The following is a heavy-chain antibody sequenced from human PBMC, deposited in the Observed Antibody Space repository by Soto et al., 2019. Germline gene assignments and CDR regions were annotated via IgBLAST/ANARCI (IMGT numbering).Heavy chain of an antibody. D-gene: IGHD5-12*01. Sequence: EVQLVESGGALVQPGGSLRLSCAASGFTFRNYWMHWVRQAPGKGLAWISRTNSDGSNTVYADAVKGRVTISRDNAKDTLYLQMNSLRVEDTAVYYCATSKGGVGYGHTTYWGQGTLVTVSS. V-gene: IGHV3-74*01. J-gene: IGHJ4*02. CDR3: ATSKGGVGYGHTTY. CDR2: TNSDGSNT. CDR1: GFTFRNYW.